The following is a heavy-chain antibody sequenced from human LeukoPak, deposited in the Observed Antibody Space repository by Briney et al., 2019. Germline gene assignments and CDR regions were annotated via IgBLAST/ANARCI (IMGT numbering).Heavy chain of an antibody. CDR3: ARRGLDCSSTSCYFGGNWFDP. V-gene: IGHV1-69*05. D-gene: IGHD2-2*01. J-gene: IGHJ5*02. Sequence: SVKVSCKASGGTFSSYAISWVRQAPGQGLEWMGGIIPIFGTANYAQKFQVRVTITTDESTSTAYMELSSLRSEDTAVYYCARRGLDCSSTSCYFGGNWFDPWGQGTLVTVSS. CDR1: GGTFSSYA. CDR2: IIPIFGTA.